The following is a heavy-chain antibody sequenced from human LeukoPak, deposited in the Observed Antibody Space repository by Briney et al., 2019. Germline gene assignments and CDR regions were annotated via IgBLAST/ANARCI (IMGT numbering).Heavy chain of an antibody. D-gene: IGHD4-17*01. CDR2: ISYDGSNK. J-gene: IGHJ4*02. Sequence: GGSLRLSCAASGFTFSSYAIHWVRQAPGKGLEWVAVISYDGSNKYYADSVKGRFTISRDNSKNTLYLQMNSLRAEDTAAYYCARETGSAVGSTDFDYWGQGTLVTVSS. V-gene: IGHV3-30-3*01. CDR1: GFTFSSYA. CDR3: ARETGSAVGSTDFDY.